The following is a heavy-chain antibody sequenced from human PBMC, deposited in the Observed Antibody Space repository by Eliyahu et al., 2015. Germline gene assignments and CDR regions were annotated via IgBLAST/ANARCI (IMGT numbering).Heavy chain of an antibody. Sequence: EVQLVESGGGXVQPGGSXRLSCSASXFTFXSYAMHWVRQAPGKGLEYVSAINSNGGSTYYADSVKGRFTISRDNSKNTLYLQMSSLRAEDTAVYYCVKDAYSTDVVGWFDPWGQGTLVTVSS. D-gene: IGHD4-11*01. CDR1: XFTFXSYA. J-gene: IGHJ5*02. V-gene: IGHV3-64D*08. CDR2: INSNGGST. CDR3: VKDAYSTDVVGWFDP.